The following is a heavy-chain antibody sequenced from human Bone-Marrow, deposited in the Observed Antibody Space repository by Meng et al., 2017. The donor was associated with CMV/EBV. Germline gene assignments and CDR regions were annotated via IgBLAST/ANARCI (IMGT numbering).Heavy chain of an antibody. CDR2: MNPNSGNT. V-gene: IGHV1-8*03. Sequence: ASVKVSCKASGYTFTSYDINWVRQATGQGLEWMGWMNPNSGNTGYAQKFQVRVTITRNTSISTVYMELSSLRSEDTAVYYRARWVNRLDYYYYGMDVWGQGTTVTVSS. J-gene: IGHJ6*02. CDR1: GYTFTSYD. D-gene: IGHD1/OR15-1a*01. CDR3: ARWVNRLDYYYYGMDV.